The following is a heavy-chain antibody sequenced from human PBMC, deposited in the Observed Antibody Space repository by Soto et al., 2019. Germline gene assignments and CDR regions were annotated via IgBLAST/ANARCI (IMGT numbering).Heavy chain of an antibody. Sequence: QVQLVQSGAEVKKPGASVKVSCKASGYTFTSYGISWVRQAPGQGLEWMGWISAYNGNTNYPQKLQGRVTMTTDTSTSTAYMGLRSLRSDDTAVYYCARGSPYFDDYIWGSYRLKYSFDYWGQGTLVTVSS. CDR1: GYTFTSYG. CDR2: ISAYNGNT. J-gene: IGHJ4*02. D-gene: IGHD3-16*02. V-gene: IGHV1-18*01. CDR3: ARGSPYFDDYIWGSYRLKYSFDY.